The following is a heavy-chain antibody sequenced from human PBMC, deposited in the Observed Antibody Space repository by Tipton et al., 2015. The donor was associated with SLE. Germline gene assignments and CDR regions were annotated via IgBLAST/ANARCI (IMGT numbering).Heavy chain of an antibody. CDR1: GFTFSSYG. CDR3: ATSNGHNFDF. V-gene: IGHV3-23*01. D-gene: IGHD4/OR15-4a*01. Sequence: SLRLSCAASGFTFSSYGMHWVRQAPGKGLEWVSGISASGTDTHYADSVKGRFTISRDNSKNTLYFQIQSLRVEDTAIYYCATSNGHNFDFWGQGTLVTVSS. CDR2: ISASGTDT. J-gene: IGHJ4*02.